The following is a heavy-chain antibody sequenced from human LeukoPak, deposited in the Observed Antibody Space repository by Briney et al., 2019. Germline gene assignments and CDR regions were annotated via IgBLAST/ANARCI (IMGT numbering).Heavy chain of an antibody. V-gene: IGHV3-23*01. D-gene: IGHD5-18*01. Sequence: PGGSLRLSCAASGFTFDSYAMSWVRQAPGKGLEWVSGVTGSGINTYYADSVKGRFTISRENSKNTLYLQMNSLRAEDTAVYYCAKDRRGFSYGPFDYWGQGTLVTVTS. J-gene: IGHJ4*02. CDR1: GFTFDSYA. CDR2: VTGSGINT. CDR3: AKDRRGFSYGPFDY.